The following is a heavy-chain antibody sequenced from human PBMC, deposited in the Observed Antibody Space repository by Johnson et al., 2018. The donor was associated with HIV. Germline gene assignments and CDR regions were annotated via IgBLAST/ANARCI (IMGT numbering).Heavy chain of an antibody. Sequence: HVQLVESGGGVVQPGRSLRLSCAASGFTFSSYGVHWVRQAPGKGLEWVAVIWYDGSNKYYADSVKGRFTISRDNSKNTLYLQMNSLRAEDTAVYYCARGIAVSNWVDIWGQGTMVTVSS. CDR1: GFTFSSYG. V-gene: IGHV3-30*19. CDR2: IWYDGSNK. J-gene: IGHJ3*02. CDR3: ARGIAVSNWVDI. D-gene: IGHD6-19*01.